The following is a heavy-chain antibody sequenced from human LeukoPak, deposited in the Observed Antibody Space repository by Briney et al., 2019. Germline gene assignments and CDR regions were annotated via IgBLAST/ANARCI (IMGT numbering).Heavy chain of an antibody. V-gene: IGHV3-7*01. CDR3: ARDDRKAVAGLPYYYYYMDV. CDR1: GFTFSNAW. D-gene: IGHD6-19*01. CDR2: IKQDGSEK. J-gene: IGHJ6*03. Sequence: GGSLRLTSAASGFTFSNAWMSWVRQAPGKGLEWVANIKQDGSEKYYVDSVKGRFTISRDNAKNSLYLQMNSLRAEDTAVYYCARDDRKAVAGLPYYYYYMDVWGKGTTVTVSS.